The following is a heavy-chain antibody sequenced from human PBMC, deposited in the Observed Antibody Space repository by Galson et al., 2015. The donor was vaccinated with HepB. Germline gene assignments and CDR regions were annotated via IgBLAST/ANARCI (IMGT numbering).Heavy chain of an antibody. J-gene: IGHJ3*02. CDR2: IRSKANSYAT. CDR1: GFTFSGSA. D-gene: IGHD3-22*01. Sequence: LRLSCAASGFTFSGSAMHWVRQASGKGLEWVGRIRSKANSYATAYAASVKGRFTISRDDSKNTAYLQMNSLKTEDTAVYYCTWFYYDSSGPAASDAFDIWGQGTMVTVSS. CDR3: TWFYYDSSGPAASDAFDI. V-gene: IGHV3-73*01.